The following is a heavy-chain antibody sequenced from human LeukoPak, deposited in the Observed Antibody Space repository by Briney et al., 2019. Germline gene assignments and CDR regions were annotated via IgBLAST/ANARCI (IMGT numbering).Heavy chain of an antibody. D-gene: IGHD3-16*01. CDR1: GYSFTSYW. CDR2: IYPGDSDT. Sequence: TRGESPKISCKGSGYSFTSYWIGWVRQMPGKGLEWMGIIYPGDSDTRYSPSFQGQVTISADKSISTAYLQWSSLKASDTAMYYCAREGVLRGSVETFRDAFDIWGQGTMVTVSS. J-gene: IGHJ3*02. CDR3: AREGVLRGSVETFRDAFDI. V-gene: IGHV5-51*01.